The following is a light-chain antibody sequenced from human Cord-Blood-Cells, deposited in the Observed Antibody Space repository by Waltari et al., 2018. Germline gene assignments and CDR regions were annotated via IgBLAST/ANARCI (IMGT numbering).Light chain of an antibody. CDR3: QQYGSSPLT. V-gene: IGKV3-20*01. Sequence: EIVLTQFPGTLTLSPGERATLSCRASQRVSSSYLAWYQQKPGQAPRLLIYGASSRATGIPDRFSGSGSGTDFTLTISRLEPEDFAVYYCQQYGSSPLTFGGGTKVEIK. CDR2: GAS. J-gene: IGKJ4*01. CDR1: QRVSSSY.